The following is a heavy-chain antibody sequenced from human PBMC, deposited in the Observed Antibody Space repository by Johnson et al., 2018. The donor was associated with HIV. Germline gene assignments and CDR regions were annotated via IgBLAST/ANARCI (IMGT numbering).Heavy chain of an antibody. D-gene: IGHD5-24*01. CDR2: IRWDGGSP. V-gene: IGHV3-20*04. J-gene: IGHJ3*02. CDR3: AKDRVRGWLQFHDAFDI. Sequence: EQLVESGGGVVRPGGSLRLSCAASGFTFDDYGMSWVRQAPGKGLEWVSLIRWDGGSPYLQAFFKGGLTTSGANPTNSLSLQMNSLRVEDTAVYYVAKDRVRGWLQFHDAFDIWGQGTMVTVSS. CDR1: GFTFDDYG.